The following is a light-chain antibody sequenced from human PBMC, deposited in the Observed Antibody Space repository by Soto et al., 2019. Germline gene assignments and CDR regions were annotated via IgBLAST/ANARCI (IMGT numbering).Light chain of an antibody. CDR1: QSVSDN. V-gene: IGKV3-11*01. CDR3: QQRGSWPPT. J-gene: IGKJ5*01. Sequence: EIVMTQSPATLSVSPGQRATLSFRASQSVSDNLAWYQQKPGQAPRLLIYGAYIRATGVPARFSGSGSGTGFALTISSLEPEDFGVYYCQQRGSWPPTFGQGTRLEIK. CDR2: GAY.